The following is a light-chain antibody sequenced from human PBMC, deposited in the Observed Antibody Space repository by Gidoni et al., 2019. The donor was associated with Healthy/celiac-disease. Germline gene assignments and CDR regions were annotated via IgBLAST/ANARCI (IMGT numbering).Light chain of an antibody. CDR3: QQGYSTSFT. CDR2: AAS. V-gene: IGKV1-39*01. Sequence: DIEMTQSPSSLSASVGDRVTITGRASQSISSYLNWYQQKPGRAPKLLIYAASSLQSGVPSRFRGLGSGPAFTLTLSSLRPADFPTYYCQQGYSTSFTFGQGTKLEIK. J-gene: IGKJ2*01. CDR1: QSISSY.